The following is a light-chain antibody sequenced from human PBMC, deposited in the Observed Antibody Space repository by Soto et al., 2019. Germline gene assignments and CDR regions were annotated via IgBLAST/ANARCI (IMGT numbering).Light chain of an antibody. CDR3: QQRNSYRLS. J-gene: IGKJ4*01. Sequence: DIQLTQSPSFLSASVGDRVTITCRASQGISSYFAWYQQKPGKAPKLLIYAVSTLQSGDPSRFSGSASGTEFTLTICSLPPEDFATYYCQQRNSYRLSFGGGTKVEIK. CDR2: AVS. CDR1: QGISSY. V-gene: IGKV1-9*01.